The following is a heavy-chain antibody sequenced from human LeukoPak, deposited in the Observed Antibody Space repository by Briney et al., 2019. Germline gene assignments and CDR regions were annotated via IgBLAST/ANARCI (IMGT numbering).Heavy chain of an antibody. D-gene: IGHD2-15*01. CDR1: GYTLTELS. CDR3: ARDSNVSGGVRFDP. V-gene: IGHV1-18*01. Sequence: GASVKVSCKVSGYTLTELSMHWVRQAPGKGLEWMGWISAHNGNTNYAQKFQGRVTMTTDTSTSTAYMELRSLRSDDTAVYYCARDSNVSGGVRFDPWGQGTLVTVSS. CDR2: ISAHNGNT. J-gene: IGHJ5*02.